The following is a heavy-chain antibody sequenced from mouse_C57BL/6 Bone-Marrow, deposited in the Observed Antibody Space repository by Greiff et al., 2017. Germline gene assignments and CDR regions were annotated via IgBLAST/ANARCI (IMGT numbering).Heavy chain of an antibody. Sequence: VQLQQSGAELAKPGASVTLSCKASGYTFTSYWMHWVKQRPGQGLEWIGYINPSSGYTKYNQKFKDQATLTADKSSSTAFMQLSSLTYEDSAVYYCARRAIGVWGTGTTVTVSS. CDR3: ARRAIGV. CDR2: INPSSGYT. V-gene: IGHV1-7*01. CDR1: GYTFTSYW. D-gene: IGHD3-1*01. J-gene: IGHJ1*03.